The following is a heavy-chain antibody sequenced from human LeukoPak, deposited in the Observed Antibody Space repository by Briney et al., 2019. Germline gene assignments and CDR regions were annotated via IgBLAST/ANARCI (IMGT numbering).Heavy chain of an antibody. J-gene: IGHJ6*02. V-gene: IGHV3-66*01. Sequence: PVGSLRHSCSHSGFTLSSNYITSVRQPPGRGLEWFSLIYTDGITYYADSVKGRFTISRNNSKNTQYLQMNSLRAGDTAVYYCARSPHCFYGMDVWGQGTTVTVSS. CDR2: IYTDGIT. CDR3: ARSPHCFYGMDV. CDR1: GFTLSSNY.